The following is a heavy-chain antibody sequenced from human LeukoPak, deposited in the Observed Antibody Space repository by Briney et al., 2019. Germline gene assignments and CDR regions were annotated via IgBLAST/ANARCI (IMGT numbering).Heavy chain of an antibody. J-gene: IGHJ4*02. CDR1: GFTVSTNS. Sequence: GGSLRLSCAASGFTVSTNSMSWVRQAPGKGLEWVSVIYDGGSTYHTDSVKGRFSISRDNSKNTLYLQMNSLRAEDTAVYYCAKRGSYYDSSPLDYWGQGTLVTVSS. D-gene: IGHD3-22*01. V-gene: IGHV3-66*01. CDR2: IYDGGST. CDR3: AKRGSYYDSSPLDY.